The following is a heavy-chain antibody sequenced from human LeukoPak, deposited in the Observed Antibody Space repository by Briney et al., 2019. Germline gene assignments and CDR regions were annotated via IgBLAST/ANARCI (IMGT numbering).Heavy chain of an antibody. CDR1: GDSINTSNYF. Sequence: SETLSLTRTVSGDSINTSNYFWGWIRQSTGKGLEWIGNIYYIGTSDYNPSLKSRVTISIDTSKNQFSLNLRSVTAADTAFYYCARHRSGSYIRYFDFWGQGALVTVSS. CDR3: ARHRSGSYIRYFDF. CDR2: IYYIGTS. D-gene: IGHD1-26*01. J-gene: IGHJ4*02. V-gene: IGHV4-39*01.